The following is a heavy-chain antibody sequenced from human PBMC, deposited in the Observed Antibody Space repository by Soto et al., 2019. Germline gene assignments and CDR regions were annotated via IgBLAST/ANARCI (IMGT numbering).Heavy chain of an antibody. D-gene: IGHD3-10*01. CDR1: GDPFNSYT. Sequence: QVQLVQSGAEVKKPGSPVKVSCKTSGDPFNSYTISWVRQAPGRGLEWMGRIIPVFGMSNYAERFQGRVTITADEATSTAFREMSSLTSDDSAIYFCAKESGYYHVSGSYYYFDHCGQGTPVNVSS. J-gene: IGHJ4*02. CDR3: AKESGYYHVSGSYYYFDH. V-gene: IGHV1-69*02. CDR2: IIPVFGMS.